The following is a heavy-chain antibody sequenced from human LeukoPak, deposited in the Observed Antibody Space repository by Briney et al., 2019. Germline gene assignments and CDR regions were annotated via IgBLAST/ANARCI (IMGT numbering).Heavy chain of an antibody. CDR1: GASMSSYY. Sequence: PSETLSLTCTVSGASMSSYYWNWIRQPPGKGLEWIGHIHYNGNTNYNPSLKSGVTISVDTSKNQFSLKLSSVTAADTAVYYCARGYSSGWYRGWFDPWGQGTLVIVSS. V-gene: IGHV4-59*01. J-gene: IGHJ5*02. D-gene: IGHD6-19*01. CDR2: IHYNGNT. CDR3: ARGYSSGWYRGWFDP.